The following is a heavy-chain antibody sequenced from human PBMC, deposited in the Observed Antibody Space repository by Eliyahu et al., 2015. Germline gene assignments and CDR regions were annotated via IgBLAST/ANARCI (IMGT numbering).Heavy chain of an antibody. CDR3: ARDTTRGYCSSTSCAGGLDV. Sequence: QVQLQESGPGLVKPSQTLSLTGXVXXXSIXXGXYYWNWIRQHPGKGLXWSGYLYSSGPTDYNPSLKSRVTISADTSKNQFSLKLSSVTAADTAVYYCARDTTRGYCSSTSCAGGLDVWGQGTTVTVSS. J-gene: IGHJ6*02. CDR1: XXSIXXGXYY. CDR2: LYSSGPT. D-gene: IGHD2-2*01. V-gene: IGHV4-31*03.